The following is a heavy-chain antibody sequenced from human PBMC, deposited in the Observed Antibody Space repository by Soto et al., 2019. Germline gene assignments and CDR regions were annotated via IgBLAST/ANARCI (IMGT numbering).Heavy chain of an antibody. D-gene: IGHD7-27*01. J-gene: IGHJ4*02. V-gene: IGHV3-23*01. CDR2: VSASGLNT. CDR1: GFTFSTYA. Sequence: EVQLLESGGKLVQPGGSLTLSCAASGFTFSTYAMAWVRQAPGKGLEWVSGVSASGLNTDYADPVKGRFYISRDTSKNQMSLRMNSLRAEDAALYYCAKGRPRRTSGYFCDYWGQGTPVTVSS. CDR3: AKGRPRRTSGYFCDY.